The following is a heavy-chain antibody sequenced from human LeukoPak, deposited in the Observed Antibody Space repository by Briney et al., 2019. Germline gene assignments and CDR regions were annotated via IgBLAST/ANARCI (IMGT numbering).Heavy chain of an antibody. V-gene: IGHV3-11*06. CDR1: GFAFSDYY. Sequence: GGSLRLSCAAAGFAFSDYYMSWIRQAPGKGLEWVSYISSSSSYTNYADSVKGRFTISRDNAKNSLYLQVNSLRAEDTAVYYCAREGTAGFGELSIWGQGTLVTVSS. CDR3: AREGTAGFGELSI. D-gene: IGHD3-10*01. J-gene: IGHJ4*02. CDR2: ISSSSSYT.